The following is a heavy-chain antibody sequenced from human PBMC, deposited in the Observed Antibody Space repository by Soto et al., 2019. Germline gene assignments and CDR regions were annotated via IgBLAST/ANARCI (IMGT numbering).Heavy chain of an antibody. D-gene: IGHD4-4*01. CDR3: ARGYSNYGMDV. J-gene: IGHJ6*02. V-gene: IGHV4-34*01. Sequence: SETLSLTCAVYGGSLSGYYWSWIRQPPGKGLEWIGEINHSGSTSYNPSLKSRVTISVDTSKNQFSLKLSSVTAADTAVYYCARGYSNYGMDVWGQGTTVTVYS. CDR2: INHSGST. CDR1: GGSLSGYY.